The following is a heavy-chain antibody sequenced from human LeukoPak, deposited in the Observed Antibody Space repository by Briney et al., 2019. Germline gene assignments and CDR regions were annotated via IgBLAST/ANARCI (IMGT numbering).Heavy chain of an antibody. CDR2: INPSGGST. CDR3: AGGGPRGDTAMVLTY. Sequence: ASVKVSCRASGYTFTSYYMHWVRQAPGQGIEWMGIINPSGGSTSYAQKFQGRVTMTRDTSTSTVYMELSSLRSEDTAVYYCAGGGPRGDTAMVLTYWGQGTLVTVSS. V-gene: IGHV1-46*01. CDR1: GYTFTSYY. J-gene: IGHJ4*02. D-gene: IGHD5-18*01.